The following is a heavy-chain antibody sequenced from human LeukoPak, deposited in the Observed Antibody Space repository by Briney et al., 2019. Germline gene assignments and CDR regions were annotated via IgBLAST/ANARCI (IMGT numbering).Heavy chain of an antibody. CDR2: IIPILGIA. CDR1: GGTFSSYA. V-gene: IGHV1-69*04. J-gene: IGHJ4*02. CDR3: ARDFSGQGGSPVGY. Sequence: ASVKVSCKASGGTFSSYAISWVRQAPGQGLEWMGRIIPILGIANYAQKFQGRVTITADKSTSTAYMELSSLRSEDTAVYYCARDFSGQGGSPVGYWGQGTLVTVSP. D-gene: IGHD3-10*01.